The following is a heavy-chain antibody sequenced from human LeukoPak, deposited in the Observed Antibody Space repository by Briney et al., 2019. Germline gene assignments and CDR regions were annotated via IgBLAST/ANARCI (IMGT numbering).Heavy chain of an antibody. CDR1: GFTFSSYE. V-gene: IGHV3-48*03. CDR2: ISSSGSTI. D-gene: IGHD3-22*01. Sequence: GGSLRLSCAASGFTFSSYEMNWVRQAPGMGLEWVSYISSSGSTIYYADSLKGRFTISRDNAKNSLYLQMNSLRAEDTAVYYCARAHYYDSSGLDFWGQGTLVTVSS. CDR3: ARAHYYDSSGLDF. J-gene: IGHJ4*02.